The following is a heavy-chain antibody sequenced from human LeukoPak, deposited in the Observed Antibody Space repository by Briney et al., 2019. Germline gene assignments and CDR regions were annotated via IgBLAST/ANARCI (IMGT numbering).Heavy chain of an antibody. D-gene: IGHD3-3*01. J-gene: IGHJ5*02. V-gene: IGHV1-2*02. CDR3: ARVSSGTYYDFWSGHNWFDP. CDR1: GYTFTGYY. CDR2: INPNSGGT. Sequence: GASVKVSCKASGYTFTGYYMHWVRQAPGQGLEWMGWINPNSGGTNYAQKFQGRVTMTRDTSICTAYMELSRLRSDDTAVYYCARVSSGTYYDFWSGHNWFDPWGQGTLVTVSS.